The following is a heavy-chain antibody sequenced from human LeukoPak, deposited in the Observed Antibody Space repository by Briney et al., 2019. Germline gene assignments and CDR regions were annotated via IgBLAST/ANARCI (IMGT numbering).Heavy chain of an antibody. V-gene: IGHV3-33*01. Sequence: GGSLRLSCAASGFTFSSYGMHWVRQAPGKGLEWVAVIWYDGSNKYYADSVKGRFTISRDNSKNTLYLQMNSLRAEDTAVYYCAREDCSGGSCYIDYWGQGTLVTVSS. CDR1: GFTFSSYG. CDR2: IWYDGSNK. CDR3: AREDCSGGSCYIDY. J-gene: IGHJ4*02. D-gene: IGHD2-15*01.